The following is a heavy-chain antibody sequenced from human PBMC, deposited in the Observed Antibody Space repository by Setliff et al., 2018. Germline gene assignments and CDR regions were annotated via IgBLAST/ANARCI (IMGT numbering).Heavy chain of an antibody. CDR3: AKYSSSWGGYYYYYYYMDV. CDR1: GFTFSTYG. V-gene: IGHV3-30*02. J-gene: IGHJ6*03. D-gene: IGHD6-13*01. Sequence: PGGSLRLSCAASGFTFSTYGMHWVRQAPGKGLEWVAFTRYDGSNKYHADSVKGRFTISRDNSKNTLYLQMNSLRAEDTAIYYCAKYSSSWGGYYYYYYYMDVWGKGTTVTVSS. CDR2: TRYDGSNK.